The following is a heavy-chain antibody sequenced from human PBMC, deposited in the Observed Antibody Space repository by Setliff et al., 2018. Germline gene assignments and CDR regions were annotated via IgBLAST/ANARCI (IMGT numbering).Heavy chain of an antibody. CDR2: IIPIFGTA. CDR1: GGTFSSYA. Sequence: SVKVSCKASGGTFSSYAISWVRQAPGQGLEWMGGIIPIFGTANYAQKFQGRVTITADESTSTAYMELSSLRSEDPAVYYCARDSRGLVPAAIEGSYYYYGMDVWGQGTTVTVSS. D-gene: IGHD2-2*02. CDR3: ARDSRGLVPAAIEGSYYYYGMDV. V-gene: IGHV1-69*13. J-gene: IGHJ6*02.